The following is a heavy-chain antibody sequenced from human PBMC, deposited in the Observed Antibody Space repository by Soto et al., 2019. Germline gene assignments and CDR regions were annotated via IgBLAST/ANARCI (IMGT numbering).Heavy chain of an antibody. V-gene: IGHV3-23*01. CDR2: ISGRGDRT. J-gene: IGHJ5*02. D-gene: IGHD6-6*01. Sequence: GGSLRLSCAASGFTFTSYAMAWVRQAPGKGLEWVSSISGRGDRTYYADSVKGRFTISRDNSKNTLSLQMNRLRAEDTALYYCARGPYSDSSEWFDPWGQGTLVTVSS. CDR3: ARGPYSDSSEWFDP. CDR1: GFTFTSYA.